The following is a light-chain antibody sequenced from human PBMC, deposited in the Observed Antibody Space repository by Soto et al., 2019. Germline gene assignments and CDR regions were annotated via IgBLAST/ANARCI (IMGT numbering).Light chain of an antibody. CDR2: GAS. Sequence: EIVLTQSPGTLSLSPGERATLSCRARQSVSSSYLAWYQQKPGQAPRLLISGASIRATGIPDRFSGSGSGTDFTLTISRLEPEDFAVFYCQQYGSSPFTFGPGTKVDFK. V-gene: IGKV3-20*01. J-gene: IGKJ3*01. CDR1: QSVSSSY. CDR3: QQYGSSPFT.